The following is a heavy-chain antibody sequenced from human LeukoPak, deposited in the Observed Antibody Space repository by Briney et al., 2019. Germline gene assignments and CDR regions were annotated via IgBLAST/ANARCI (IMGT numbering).Heavy chain of an antibody. Sequence: PSETLSLTCTVSGGSISSGGYYWSWIRQHPGKGLEWIGYIYYSGSTYYNPSLKSRVTISVDASKNQFSLKLSSVTAADTAVYYCARSMVRGGRSWFDPWGQGTLVTVSS. CDR3: ARSMVRGGRSWFDP. D-gene: IGHD3-10*01. CDR1: GGSISSGGYY. V-gene: IGHV4-31*03. CDR2: IYYSGST. J-gene: IGHJ5*02.